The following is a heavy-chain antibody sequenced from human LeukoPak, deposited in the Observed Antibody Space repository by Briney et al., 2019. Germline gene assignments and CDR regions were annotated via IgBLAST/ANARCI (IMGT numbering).Heavy chain of an antibody. D-gene: IGHD6-13*01. V-gene: IGHV1-8*02. CDR2: MNPNSGNT. CDR3: ANAGRDSSSTISCGMDV. Sequence: ASVKVSCKASGYTFTSYDINWVRQATGQGLEWMGWMNPNSGNTGYAQKFQGRVTMTRNTSISTAYMELSSLRSEDTAVYYCANAGRDSSSTISCGMDVWGQGTTVTVSS. J-gene: IGHJ6*02. CDR1: GYTFTSYD.